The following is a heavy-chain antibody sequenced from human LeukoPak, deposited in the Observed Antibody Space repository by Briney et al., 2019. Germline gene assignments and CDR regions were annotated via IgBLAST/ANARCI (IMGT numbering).Heavy chain of an antibody. CDR3: AKNRHRLPSDY. CDR1: GFTFSSYA. Sequence: GGSLRLSCAASGFTFSSYAMSWVRQAPGKGLEWVSAISVSGGSTYYADSVKGRFTISRDNSKNTLYLQKDSLRADDTAVYYCAKNRHRLPSDYWGQGTLVTVSS. CDR2: ISVSGGST. D-gene: IGHD2-2*01. V-gene: IGHV3-23*01. J-gene: IGHJ4*02.